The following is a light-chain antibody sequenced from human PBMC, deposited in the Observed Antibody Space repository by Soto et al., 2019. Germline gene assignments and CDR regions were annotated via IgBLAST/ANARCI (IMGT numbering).Light chain of an antibody. CDR2: GAS. V-gene: IGKV3-15*01. CDR3: QQYNHWHTIT. J-gene: IGKJ5*01. Sequence: IWLTQSPATLSVSPGERATLFCRASQRVSGKLAWYQQKPGQAPRLLMYGASIRATGFPDSFSGSGSGTEFTLTISSLQSEDFAAYYCQQYNHWHTITFGQGTRLEIK. CDR1: QRVSGK.